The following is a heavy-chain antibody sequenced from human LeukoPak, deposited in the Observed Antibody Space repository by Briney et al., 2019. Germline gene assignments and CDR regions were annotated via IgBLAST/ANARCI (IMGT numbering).Heavy chain of an antibody. V-gene: IGHV4-61*01. CDR2: IHYSGST. J-gene: IGHJ5*02. D-gene: IGHD3-10*01. CDR3: ARDFNYYGSGSFWFDP. Sequence: SETLSLTCTVSGGSVSSNSYYWSWIRQPPGKGLEWIGYIHYSGSTNYNPSLKSRFTISIDTSKNQFSLKLSSVTAADTAVYYCARDFNYYGSGSFWFDPRGQGTLVTVSS. CDR1: GGSVSSNSYY.